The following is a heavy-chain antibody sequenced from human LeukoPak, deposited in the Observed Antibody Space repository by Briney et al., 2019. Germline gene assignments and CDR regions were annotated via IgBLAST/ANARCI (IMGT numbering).Heavy chain of an antibody. CDR2: ITGSLGPT. V-gene: IGHV3-23*01. CDR3: TKDPNGDYVGAFDP. D-gene: IGHD4-17*01. J-gene: IGHJ5*02. Sequence: PGGSLRLSCAASGFTFSNFAMTWVRQAPGKGLEWASSITGSLGPTYNTDSVKGRFTISRDNSQNTLYLQMNSLRAEDTAVYYCTKDPNGDYVGAFDPWGQGTLVTVSS. CDR1: GFTFSNFA.